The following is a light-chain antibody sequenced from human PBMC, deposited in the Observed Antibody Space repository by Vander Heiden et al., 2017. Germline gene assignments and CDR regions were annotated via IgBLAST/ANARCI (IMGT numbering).Light chain of an antibody. V-gene: IGLV1-47*01. J-gene: IGLJ1*01. CDR3: ASWDDSLTYV. Sequence: QSVLTQPPSASGTPGQRVTISCSGSTPNIENHFVAWYQQLPGTVPKLIVYRNDQRPSGVPDRFSGSKSGTSASLAISGLRSEDEGDYYCASWDDSLTYVFGTGTKVTV. CDR2: RND. CDR1: TPNIENHF.